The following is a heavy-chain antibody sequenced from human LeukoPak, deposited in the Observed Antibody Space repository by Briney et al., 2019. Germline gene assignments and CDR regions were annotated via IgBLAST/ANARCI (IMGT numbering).Heavy chain of an antibody. J-gene: IGHJ6*02. V-gene: IGHV4-30-4*01. CDR1: GGSISSGDYY. CDR3: AKGEVTIFGEFIDNYHYYGMDV. D-gene: IGHD3-3*01. Sequence: SQTLSLTCTVSGGSISSGDYYWSWVRQPPEKGLEWIGNIFYTGRTESNPSLRSRLTMSVDTSKNQFSLKLTSVTAADTAVYYCAKGEVTIFGEFIDNYHYYGMDVWGQGTTVTVSS. CDR2: IFYTGRT.